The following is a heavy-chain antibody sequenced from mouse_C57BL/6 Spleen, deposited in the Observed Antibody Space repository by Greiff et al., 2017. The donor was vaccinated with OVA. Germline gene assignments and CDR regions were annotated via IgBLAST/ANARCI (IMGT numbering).Heavy chain of an antibody. D-gene: IGHD1-3*01. V-gene: IGHV3-6*01. Sequence: EVQLVESGPGLVKPSQSLSLTCSVTGYSITSGYYWNWIRQFPGNKLEWMGYISYDGSNNYNPSLKNRISITRDTSKNQFFLKLNSVTTEDTATYYCARGEWETLYYFDYWGQGTTLTVSS. J-gene: IGHJ2*01. CDR1: GYSITSGYY. CDR2: ISYDGSN. CDR3: ARGEWETLYYFDY.